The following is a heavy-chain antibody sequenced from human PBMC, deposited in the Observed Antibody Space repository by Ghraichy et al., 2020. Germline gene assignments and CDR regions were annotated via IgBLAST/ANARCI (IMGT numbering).Heavy chain of an antibody. CDR3: ASSTEDAFDI. D-gene: IGHD2-2*01. Sequence: GESLNISCAASGFTFSSYWMHWVRQAPGKGLVWVSRINSDGSSTSYADSVKGRFTISRDNAKNTLYLQMNSLRAEDTAVYYCASSTEDAFDIWGQGTMVTVSS. CDR1: GFTFSSYW. CDR2: INSDGSST. J-gene: IGHJ3*02. V-gene: IGHV3-74*01.